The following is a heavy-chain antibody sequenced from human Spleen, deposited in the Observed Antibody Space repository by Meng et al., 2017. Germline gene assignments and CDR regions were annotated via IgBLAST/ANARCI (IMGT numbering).Heavy chain of an antibody. CDR2: IKSNTDGGTA. D-gene: IGHD3-9*01. Sequence: VHLVESGGDLVKPGGSLRLSCAASGFYFSNAWMSWVRQAPGKGLEWVGRIKSNTDGGTAEYAAPVTGRFTISRDDSKSTLYLQMSGLGIDDTGVYYCTWDDKAVSDYWGQGTLVTVSS. J-gene: IGHJ4*02. CDR3: TWDDKAVSDY. V-gene: IGHV3-15*01. CDR1: GFYFSNAW.